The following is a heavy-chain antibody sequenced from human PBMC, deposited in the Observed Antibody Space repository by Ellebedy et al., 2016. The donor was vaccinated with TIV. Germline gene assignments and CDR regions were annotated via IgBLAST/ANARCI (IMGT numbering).Heavy chain of an antibody. CDR2: MNPNSGNT. Sequence: AASVKVSCKASGYTFTSYDINWVRQATGQGLEWMGWMNPNSGNTGYPQKFQGRVTMTRNTSISTAYMELRSLRSDDTAVYYCARDEGVLRYFDWSHPFDYWGQGTLVTVSS. V-gene: IGHV1-8*01. J-gene: IGHJ4*02. CDR1: GYTFTSYD. D-gene: IGHD3-9*01. CDR3: ARDEGVLRYFDWSHPFDY.